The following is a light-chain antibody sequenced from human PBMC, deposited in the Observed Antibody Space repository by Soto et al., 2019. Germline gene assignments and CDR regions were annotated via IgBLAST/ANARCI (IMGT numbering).Light chain of an antibody. CDR2: EVT. CDR3: SSYTASNTWV. Sequence: QSALTQPASVSGSPGQSITISCTGTSSDVGSYNLVSWYQQHPGKVPKLMIYEVTHRPSGVSNRFSGSKSGNTASLTISGLHAEAETDYYCSSYTASNTWVFGGGTKLTVL. V-gene: IGLV2-14*02. J-gene: IGLJ3*02. CDR1: SSDVGSYNL.